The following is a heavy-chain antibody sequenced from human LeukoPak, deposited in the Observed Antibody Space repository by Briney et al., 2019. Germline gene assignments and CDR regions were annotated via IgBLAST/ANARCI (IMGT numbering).Heavy chain of an antibody. CDR1: GFTFSSYA. D-gene: IGHD1-14*01. Sequence: GGSLRLSCAASGFTFSSYAMSWVRQAPGKGLGWVSAISGSGGSTYYADSVKGRFTISRDNSKNTLYLQMNSLRAEDTAVYYCAKALASGKAFDIWGQGTMVTVSS. J-gene: IGHJ3*02. V-gene: IGHV3-23*01. CDR2: ISGSGGST. CDR3: AKALASGKAFDI.